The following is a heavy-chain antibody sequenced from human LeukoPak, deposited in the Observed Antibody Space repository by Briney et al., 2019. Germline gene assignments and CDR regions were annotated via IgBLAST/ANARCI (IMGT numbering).Heavy chain of an antibody. CDR1: GGSISSYY. D-gene: IGHD3-22*01. CDR3: ARDYYDSSGYYFFVY. Sequence: PSETLSLTCTVSGGSISSYYWSWIRQPAGKGLEWIGRIYTSGSTNYNPSLKSRVTMPVDTSKNQFSLKLSSVTAADTAVYYCARDYYDSSGYYFFVYWGQGTLVTVSS. J-gene: IGHJ4*02. CDR2: IYTSGST. V-gene: IGHV4-4*07.